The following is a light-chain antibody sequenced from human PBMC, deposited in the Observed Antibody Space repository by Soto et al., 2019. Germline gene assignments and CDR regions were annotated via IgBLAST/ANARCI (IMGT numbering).Light chain of an antibody. Sequence: QSVLTQPASVSGSPGQSITISCTGTSSDVDGYNYVSWYQQHPGKAPKLMIYDVSNRPSEVSNRFSGSKSGNTASLTISGLQAEDEADYYCSSYTTSSTWVFGGGTQLTVL. CDR1: SSDVDGYNY. CDR3: SSYTTSSTWV. CDR2: DVS. V-gene: IGLV2-14*01. J-gene: IGLJ7*01.